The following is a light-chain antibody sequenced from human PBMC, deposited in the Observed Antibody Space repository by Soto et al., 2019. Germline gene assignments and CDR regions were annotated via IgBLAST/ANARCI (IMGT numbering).Light chain of an antibody. V-gene: IGKV1D-16*01. J-gene: IGKJ4*01. CDR1: QGIAHW. Sequence: DIQVTQSPSSLSASVGDRVIITCRASQGIAHWLAWYQQKPNEGPKPLIFAASRLQSGVPSRFSGSGSGTDFTLTISSLRPEDFATYYCLQYSAFSVTFGGGTKVE. CDR2: AAS. CDR3: LQYSAFSVT.